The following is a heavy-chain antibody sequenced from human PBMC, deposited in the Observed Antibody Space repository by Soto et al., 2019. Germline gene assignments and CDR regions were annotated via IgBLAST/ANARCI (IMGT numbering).Heavy chain of an antibody. J-gene: IGHJ6*03. D-gene: IGHD5-12*01. Sequence: QVQLVQSGAEVKKPGASVKVSCKTSGDSFSAFYLHWVRQAPRQGLEWLGWINPNGGATKYAQKFRGRVAMTRDTSIRTAYLELSSLRSDDTAIYYCARESGGATATLDYYYFYMDVWGKGTTVTVSS. V-gene: IGHV1-2*02. CDR1: GDSFSAFY. CDR2: INPNGGAT. CDR3: ARESGGATATLDYYYFYMDV.